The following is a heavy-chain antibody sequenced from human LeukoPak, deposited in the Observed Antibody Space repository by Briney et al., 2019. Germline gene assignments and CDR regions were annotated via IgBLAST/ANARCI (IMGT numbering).Heavy chain of an antibody. CDR1: GGSISSYY. CDR3: ARTGSSWYKYFDY. D-gene: IGHD6-13*01. J-gene: IGHJ4*02. V-gene: IGHV4-59*01. CDR2: IYYSGST. Sequence: SETLSLTCTVSGGSISSYYWSWIRQPPGKGLEWIAYIYYSGSTNYNPSLKSRVTISVDTSKNQFSLKLSSVTAADTAVYYCARTGSSWYKYFDYWGQGTLVTVSS.